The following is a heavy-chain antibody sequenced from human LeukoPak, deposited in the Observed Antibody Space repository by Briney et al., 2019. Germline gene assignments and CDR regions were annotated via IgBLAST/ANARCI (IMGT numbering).Heavy chain of an antibody. CDR1: GGTFSSYA. D-gene: IGHD3-22*01. J-gene: IGHJ5*02. CDR2: IIPIFGTA. Sequence: GASVKVSCKASGGTFSSYAISWVRQAPGQGLEWMGRIIPIFGTANYAQKFQGRVTITTDESTSTAYMELSSLRPEDTAVYYCARSLGYYYDSSGYYPNWFDPWGQGTLVTVSS. CDR3: ARSLGYYYDSSGYYPNWFDP. V-gene: IGHV1-69*05.